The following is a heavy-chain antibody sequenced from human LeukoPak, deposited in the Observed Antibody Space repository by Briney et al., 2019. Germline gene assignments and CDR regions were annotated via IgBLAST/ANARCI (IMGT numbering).Heavy chain of an antibody. CDR2: INHSGST. V-gene: IGHV4-34*01. D-gene: IGHD3-22*01. Sequence: SETLSLTCAVYGGSFSGYYWSWIRQPPGKGLEWIGEINHSGSTNYNPSLKSRVTISVDTSKNQFSLKLSSVTAADTAVYYCARGVDYDGIPVEYFDYWGQGTLVTVSS. CDR3: ARGVDYDGIPVEYFDY. J-gene: IGHJ4*02. CDR1: GGSFSGYY.